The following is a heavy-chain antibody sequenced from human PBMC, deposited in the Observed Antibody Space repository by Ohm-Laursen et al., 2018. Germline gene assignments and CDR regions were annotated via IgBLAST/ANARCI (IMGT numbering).Heavy chain of an antibody. V-gene: IGHV4-34*01. Sequence: TLSLTCTVYGGSFSGYYWSWIRQPPGKGLEWIGEISHRGDTNYIPSLKSRLTISIDTSKSQFSLKLRSATAADTALYYCARYYYGSGSSHDYWGQGTPVIVSS. CDR3: ARYYYGSGSSHDY. D-gene: IGHD3-10*01. CDR1: GGSFSGYY. CDR2: ISHRGDT. J-gene: IGHJ4*02.